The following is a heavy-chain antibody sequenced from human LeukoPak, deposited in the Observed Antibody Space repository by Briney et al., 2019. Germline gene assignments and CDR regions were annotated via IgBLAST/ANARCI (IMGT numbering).Heavy chain of an antibody. CDR1: GFTVSSNY. J-gene: IGHJ4*02. CDR3: ARAVTGSYRPLYFDY. D-gene: IGHD1-26*01. CDR2: IYSGGST. V-gene: IGHV3-66*01. Sequence: GSLRLSCAASGFTVSSNYMSWVRQAPGKGLEWVSVIYSGGSTYYADSVKGRSTIPRDNSKNTLYLQMNSLRAEDAAVYYCARAVTGSYRPLYFDYWGQGTLVTVSS.